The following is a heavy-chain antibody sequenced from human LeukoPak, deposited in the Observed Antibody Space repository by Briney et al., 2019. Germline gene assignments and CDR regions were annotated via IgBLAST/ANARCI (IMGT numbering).Heavy chain of an antibody. CDR3: TRSPRDGYHDAFDI. Sequence: GESLKISCKGSGYSFTTYWIAWVRQMPGEGLEWMGIIYPGDSETRYSPSFQGRVTISADKSITTAYLQWGSLKASDTAMYYCTRSPRDGYHDAFDIWGQGTMVTVFS. V-gene: IGHV5-51*01. J-gene: IGHJ3*02. CDR1: GYSFTTYW. CDR2: IYPGDSET. D-gene: IGHD5-24*01.